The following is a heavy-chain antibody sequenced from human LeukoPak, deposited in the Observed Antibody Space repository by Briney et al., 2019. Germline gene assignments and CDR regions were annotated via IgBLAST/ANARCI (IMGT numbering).Heavy chain of an antibody. V-gene: IGHV4-39*01. D-gene: IGHD5-24*01. J-gene: IGHJ3*02. Sequence: SETLSLTCTVSGGSISSSSYYWGWIRQPPGKGLEWIGSIYYSGSTYYNPSLKSRVTISVDTSKNQFSLKLSSVTAADTAVYYCARGRRWLQLGAFDIWGQGTMVTVSS. CDR2: IYYSGST. CDR3: ARGRRWLQLGAFDI. CDR1: GGSISSSSYY.